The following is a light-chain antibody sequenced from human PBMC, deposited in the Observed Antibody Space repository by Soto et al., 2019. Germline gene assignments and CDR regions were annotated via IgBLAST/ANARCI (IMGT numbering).Light chain of an antibody. Sequence: DIRMTQSPSSLSASVGDRVNITCRASKSISTYFNWYQHKPGTAPNLLIYGAYRLQSGVPSRFTGIRYRTDFTLTISNLQPEDSATYYCQQSNCSPYTFGQGTRLEI. CDR2: GAY. J-gene: IGKJ2*01. CDR1: KSISTY. CDR3: QQSNCSPYT. V-gene: IGKV1-39*01.